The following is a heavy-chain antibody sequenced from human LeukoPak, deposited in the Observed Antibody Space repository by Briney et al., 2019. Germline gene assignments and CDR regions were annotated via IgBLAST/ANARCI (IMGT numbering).Heavy chain of an antibody. Sequence: GSSVKVSCKASGGTFSSYAISWVRQAPGQGLEWMGGIIPIFGTANYAQKFQGRVTIAADESTSTAYMELSSLRSEDTAVYYCARELGLWFGESEMDVWGKGTTVTVSS. V-gene: IGHV1-69*01. D-gene: IGHD3-10*01. CDR1: GGTFSSYA. CDR3: ARELGLWFGESEMDV. J-gene: IGHJ6*04. CDR2: IIPIFGTA.